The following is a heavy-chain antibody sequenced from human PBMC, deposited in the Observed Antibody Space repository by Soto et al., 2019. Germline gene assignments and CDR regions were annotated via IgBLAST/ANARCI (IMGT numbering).Heavy chain of an antibody. Sequence: GGSLRLSCAASGFTFSSYWMHWVRQAPGKGLVWVSRINSDGSSTSYADSVKGRFTISGDNAKNTLYLQMNSLRAEDTAVYYCASGEYSSSVDVWGKGTTVTVSS. D-gene: IGHD6-6*01. J-gene: IGHJ6*04. CDR1: GFTFSSYW. CDR3: ASGEYSSSVDV. CDR2: INSDGSST. V-gene: IGHV3-74*01.